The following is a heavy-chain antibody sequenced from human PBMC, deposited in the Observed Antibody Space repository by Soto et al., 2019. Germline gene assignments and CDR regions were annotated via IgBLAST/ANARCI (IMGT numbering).Heavy chain of an antibody. CDR1: GYSFNSYG. Sequence: PNKASGYSFNSYGISRVRQPIGQGLEWMGWISAYNGNTNYAQKLQGRGTMTTDTSTSTAYMELRSLRSDDTAVYYCARLSYGDYNVYWFGLCGQGILVTGSS. J-gene: IGHJ5*02. CDR3: ARLSYGDYNVYWFGL. CDR2: ISAYNGNT. V-gene: IGHV1-18*01. D-gene: IGHD4-17*01.